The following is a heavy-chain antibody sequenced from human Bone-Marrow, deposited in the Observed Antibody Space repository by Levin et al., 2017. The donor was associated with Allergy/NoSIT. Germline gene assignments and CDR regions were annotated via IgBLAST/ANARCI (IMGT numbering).Heavy chain of an antibody. J-gene: IGHJ3*02. CDR2: IYYSGST. V-gene: IGHV4-59*01. CDR3: ARDRREWGRAAAARRDAFDI. Sequence: PSETLSLTCTVSGGSISSYYWSWIRQPPGKGLEWIGYIYYSGSTNYNPSLKSRVTISVDTSKNQFSLKLSSVTAADTAVYYCARDRREWGRAAAARRDAFDIWGQGTMVTVSS. D-gene: IGHD6-13*01. CDR1: GGSISSYY.